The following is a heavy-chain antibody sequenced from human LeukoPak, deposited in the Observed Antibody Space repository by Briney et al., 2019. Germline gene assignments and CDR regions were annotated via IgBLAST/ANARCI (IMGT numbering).Heavy chain of an antibody. CDR2: IIPILGIA. D-gene: IGHD3-10*01. CDR1: GGTFSSYA. CDR3: ARDYGSGSYYEFDY. J-gene: IGHJ4*02. V-gene: IGHV1-69*04. Sequence: SVKVSCKASGGTFSSYAISWVRQAPGQGLEWMGRIIPILGIANYAQKFQGRVTITADKSTSTAYMELSSLRSEDTAVYYCARDYGSGSYYEFDYWGQGTLVTVSS.